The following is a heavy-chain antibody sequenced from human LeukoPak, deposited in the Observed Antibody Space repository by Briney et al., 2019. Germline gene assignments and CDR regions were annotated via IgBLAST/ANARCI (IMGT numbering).Heavy chain of an antibody. CDR2: ISGSGGST. V-gene: IGHV3-23*01. Sequence: GGSLRLSCAASGFTFSSYAMSWVRQAPGKGLEWVSAISGSGGSTYYADSVKGRFTISRDNAKNSLYLQMNSLRAEDTAVYYCASSYSSGPKNYWGQGTLVTVSS. J-gene: IGHJ4*02. CDR3: ASSYSSGPKNY. CDR1: GFTFSSYA. D-gene: IGHD6-19*01.